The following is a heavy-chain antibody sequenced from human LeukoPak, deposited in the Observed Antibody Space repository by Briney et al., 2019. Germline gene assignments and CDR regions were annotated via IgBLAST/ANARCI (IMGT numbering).Heavy chain of an antibody. J-gene: IGHJ4*02. D-gene: IGHD6-13*01. Sequence: PSETLSLTCTVSGGSISSGSYYWGWIRQPPGKGLEWIGSIYYSGSTYYNPSLESRVTISVDTSKNQFSLKLSSVTAADTAVYYCARQGYSSSWSLDYWGQGTLATVSS. V-gene: IGHV4-39*01. CDR2: IYYSGST. CDR3: ARQGYSSSWSLDY. CDR1: GGSISSGSYY.